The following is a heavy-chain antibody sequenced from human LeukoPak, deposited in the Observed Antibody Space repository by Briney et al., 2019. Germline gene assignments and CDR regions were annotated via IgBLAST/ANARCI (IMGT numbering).Heavy chain of an antibody. J-gene: IGHJ3*01. D-gene: IGHD1-14*01. Sequence: GESLRLSCEGSGFSSRSYTMNWVRQVPGKGLEWVSTISASGVSAYYAVSVKGRFTISRDNSKNTFYMQMNSLRAEDTAVYYCAKGKVNHDGAFDLWGQGAMVTVSS. CDR1: GFSSRSYT. CDR3: AKGKVNHDGAFDL. CDR2: ISASGVSA. V-gene: IGHV3-23*01.